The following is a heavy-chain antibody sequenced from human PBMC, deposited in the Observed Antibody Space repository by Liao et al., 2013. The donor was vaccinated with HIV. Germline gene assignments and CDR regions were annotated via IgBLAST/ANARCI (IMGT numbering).Heavy chain of an antibody. J-gene: IGHJ4*01. Sequence: QMQLQESGPGLVKPSQTLSLTCTVSGGSVSSANDHWSWIRQPAGKGLEWIGQIQPSGSTTYNPSLKSRVTISLDTSKNHLSLNLDSLTAADTAVYYCATYF. V-gene: IGHV4-61*02. CDR3: ATYF. CDR1: GGSVSSANDH. CDR2: IQPSGST.